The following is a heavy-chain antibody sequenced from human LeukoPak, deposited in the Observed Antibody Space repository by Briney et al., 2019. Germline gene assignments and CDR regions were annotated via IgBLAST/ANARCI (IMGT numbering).Heavy chain of an antibody. CDR3: ARGGIVVDNWFDP. V-gene: IGHV4-30-2*01. J-gene: IGHJ5*02. Sequence: SETLSLTCAVYGGSFSGYSWSWIRQPPGKGLEWIGYIYHSGSTYYNPSLKSRVTISVDRSKNQFSLKLSSVTAADTAVYYCARGGIVVDNWFDPWGQGTLVTVSS. CDR1: GGSFSGYS. CDR2: IYHSGST. D-gene: IGHD2-15*01.